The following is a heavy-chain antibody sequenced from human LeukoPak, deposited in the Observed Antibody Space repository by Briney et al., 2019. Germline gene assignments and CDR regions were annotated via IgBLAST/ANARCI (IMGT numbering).Heavy chain of an antibody. CDR3: ARGAREGIYDSSGYFDY. Sequence: SETLSLTCTVSGGSISPHYWTWIRQTPGKGLEWIGYVYYNGLTSYNASLRRRLILSVDTSKNQFSLKLSSVTAADTAVYYCARGAREGIYDSSGYFDYWGQGTLVTVSS. CDR1: GGSISPHY. CDR2: VYYNGLT. J-gene: IGHJ4*02. D-gene: IGHD3-22*01. V-gene: IGHV4-59*11.